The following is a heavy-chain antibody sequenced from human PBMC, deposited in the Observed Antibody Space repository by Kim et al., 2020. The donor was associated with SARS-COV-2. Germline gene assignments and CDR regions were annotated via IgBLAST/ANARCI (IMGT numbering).Heavy chain of an antibody. Sequence: SETLSLTCTVSGGPISETVYYWGWIRQPPGKGPEWIGSIYYSGHTYYNPSLRSRVTISVHTSDNQFSLRLNSVTAADTALYYCARHRSLVVASDNCFDPWGQGSLVTVSS. CDR3: ARHRSLVVASDNCFDP. D-gene: IGHD2-15*01. CDR1: GGPISETVYY. CDR2: IYYSGHT. J-gene: IGHJ5*02. V-gene: IGHV4-39*01.